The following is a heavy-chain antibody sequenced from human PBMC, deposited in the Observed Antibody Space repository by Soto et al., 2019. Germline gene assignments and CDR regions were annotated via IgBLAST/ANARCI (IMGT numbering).Heavy chain of an antibody. D-gene: IGHD5-18*01. V-gene: IGHV3-23*01. CDR1: GFTFSSYA. Sequence: GGSLRLSCAASGFTFSSYAMNWVRQAPGKGLEWVSGISGSGGSTYYADSVKGRFTVSRDNSKNTLYLQTNSLRAEDAAVYWCAMAHVDASMDYYYYYGLDVWGQGTTVTVSS. CDR3: AMAHVDASMDYYYYYGLDV. CDR2: ISGSGGST. J-gene: IGHJ6*02.